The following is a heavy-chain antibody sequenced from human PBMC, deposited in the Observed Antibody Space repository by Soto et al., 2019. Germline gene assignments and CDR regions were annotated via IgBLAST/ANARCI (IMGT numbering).Heavy chain of an antibody. J-gene: IGHJ4*02. Sequence: QLQLQESGPGLVKPSETLSLTCTVSGGSISSSSYYWGWIRQPPGKGLEWIGSIYYSGSTYYNPYLKSRVTISVDTSKNQFSLKLSSVTAADTAVYYCARHVAGYSSGLDYWGQGTLVTVSS. CDR2: IYYSGST. CDR3: ARHVAGYSSGLDY. V-gene: IGHV4-39*01. D-gene: IGHD6-19*01. CDR1: GGSISSSSYY.